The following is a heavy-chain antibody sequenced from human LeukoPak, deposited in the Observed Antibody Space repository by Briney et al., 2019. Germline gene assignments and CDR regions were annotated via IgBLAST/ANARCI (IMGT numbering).Heavy chain of an antibody. Sequence: GGSLRLSCAASRFSFSSNSMNWVRQAPGKGLEWVSSISSSSTYICYADSVKGRFTISRDNAKNSLYLQVNSLRAEDTAVYYCAKNGRPPVYYYYGMDVWGQGTTVTVSS. CDR1: RFSFSSNS. J-gene: IGHJ6*02. V-gene: IGHV3-21*01. CDR3: AKNGRPPVYYYYGMDV. CDR2: ISSSSTYI.